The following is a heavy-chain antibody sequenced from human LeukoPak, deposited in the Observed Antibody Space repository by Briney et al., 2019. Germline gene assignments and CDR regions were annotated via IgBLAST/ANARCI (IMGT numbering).Heavy chain of an antibody. D-gene: IGHD3-10*01. CDR1: GGSISSGGYY. J-gene: IGHJ5*02. CDR2: IYYSGST. CDR3: AREYHGSGSYYTSP. Sequence: PSETLSLTCTVSGGSISSGGYYWSWIRQHPGKGLEWIGYIYYSGSTYYNPSLKSRVTISVDTSKNQFSLKLSSVTAADTAVYYCAREYHGSGSYYTSPWGQGTLVTVSS. V-gene: IGHV4-31*03.